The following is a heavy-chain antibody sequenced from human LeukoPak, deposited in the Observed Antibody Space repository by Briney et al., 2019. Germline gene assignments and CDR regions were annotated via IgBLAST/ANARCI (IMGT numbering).Heavy chain of an antibody. D-gene: IGHD4-17*01. CDR1: GFTFSSYW. Sequence: GSLRLSCAASGFTFSSYWMSWVRQPPGKGLEWIGEIYHSGSTNYNPSLKSRVTISVDKSKNQFSLKLSSVTAADTAVYYCARDISYGDYDGDYWGQGTLVTVSS. J-gene: IGHJ4*02. CDR3: ARDISYGDYDGDY. V-gene: IGHV4-4*02. CDR2: IYHSGST.